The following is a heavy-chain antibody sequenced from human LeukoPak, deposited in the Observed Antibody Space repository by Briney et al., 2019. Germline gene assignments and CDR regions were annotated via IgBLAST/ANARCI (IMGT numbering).Heavy chain of an antibody. CDR2: IFSNGDT. CDR3: TRDQMNY. J-gene: IGHJ4*02. CDR1: EFTVSRNY. V-gene: IGHV3-53*01. D-gene: IGHD5-24*01. Sequence: PGGSLRLSCTASEFTVSRNYMLWVRQAPGKGLEWVSLIFSNGDTHYADSVKGRFTISRDTSKNTVSLQMNSLRVEDTPIYYCTRDQMNYWGQGTLVTVSS.